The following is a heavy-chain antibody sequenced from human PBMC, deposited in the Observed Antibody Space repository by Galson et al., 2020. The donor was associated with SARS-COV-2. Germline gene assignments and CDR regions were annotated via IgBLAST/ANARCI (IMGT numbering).Heavy chain of an antibody. Sequence: ASVKVSCKVSGYTLTELSMHWVRQAPGKGLEWMGGFDPEDGETIYAQKFQGRVTMTEDTSTDTAYMKLSSLRSEDTSVYYCATTGQGFGVVTGWFDPWGQGTLVTVSS. D-gene: IGHD3-3*01. J-gene: IGHJ5*02. V-gene: IGHV1-24*01. CDR1: GYTLTELS. CDR3: ATTGQGFGVVTGWFDP. CDR2: FDPEDGET.